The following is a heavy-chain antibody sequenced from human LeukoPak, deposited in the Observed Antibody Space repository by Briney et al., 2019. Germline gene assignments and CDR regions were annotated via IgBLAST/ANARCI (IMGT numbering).Heavy chain of an antibody. Sequence: PGGSLRLSCAASGFTFSSYSMNWVRQAPGKGLEWVSSISSSSSYIYYADSVKGRFTISRDNAKNSLYLQTNSLRAEDTAVYYCARTLLPVAPFDYWGQGTLVTVSS. CDR3: ARTLLPVAPFDY. J-gene: IGHJ4*02. CDR1: GFTFSSYS. V-gene: IGHV3-21*01. D-gene: IGHD2-15*01. CDR2: ISSSSSYI.